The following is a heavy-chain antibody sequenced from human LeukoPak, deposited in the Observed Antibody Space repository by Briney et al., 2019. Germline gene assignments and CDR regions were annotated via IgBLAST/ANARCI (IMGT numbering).Heavy chain of an antibody. CDR2: TRNKANSYTT. CDR1: GFTFSDHY. CDR3: ARGPGAIRYDSSGCDY. D-gene: IGHD3-22*01. V-gene: IGHV3-72*01. J-gene: IGHJ4*02. Sequence: GGSLRLSCAASGFTFSDHYMDWVRQAPGKGLEWVGRTRNKANSYTTEYAASVKGRFTISRDDSKNSLYLQMNSLKTEDTAVYYCARGPGAIRYDSSGCDYWGQGTLVTVSS.